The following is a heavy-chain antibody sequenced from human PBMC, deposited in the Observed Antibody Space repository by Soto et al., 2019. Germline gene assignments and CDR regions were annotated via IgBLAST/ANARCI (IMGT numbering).Heavy chain of an antibody. CDR2: INHSGST. CDR1: GGSFSGYY. J-gene: IGHJ6*02. D-gene: IGHD3-10*01. V-gene: IGHV4-34*01. Sequence: QVQLQQWGAGLLKPSETLSLTCAVYGGSFSGYYWSWIRQPPGKGLEWIGEINHSGSTNYNPSLRRRVTISVDTSKNQFSLNLSSVTAADTAVYYCARGRPITMVRGAYYYGMDVWGQGTTVTVSS. CDR3: ARGRPITMVRGAYYYGMDV.